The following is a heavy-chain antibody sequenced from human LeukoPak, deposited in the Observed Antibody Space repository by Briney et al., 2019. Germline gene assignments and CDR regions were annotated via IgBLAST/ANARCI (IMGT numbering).Heavy chain of an antibody. CDR2: ISYDGSNK. Sequence: PGGSLRLSCAASGFTFSTYGMHWVRQAPGKGLEWVAVISYDGSNKYYADSMKGRFTISRDNSKNTLYLQMNSLRAEDTAVYYCARTSTFGAFDIWGQGTMVTVSS. V-gene: IGHV3-30*19. J-gene: IGHJ3*02. D-gene: IGHD3-10*01. CDR3: ARTSTFGAFDI. CDR1: GFTFSTYG.